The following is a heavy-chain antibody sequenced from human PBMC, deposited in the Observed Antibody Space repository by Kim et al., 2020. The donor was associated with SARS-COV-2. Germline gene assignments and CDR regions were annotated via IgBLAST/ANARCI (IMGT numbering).Heavy chain of an antibody. J-gene: IGHJ4*02. CDR3: ARGGAYSSGWYDY. D-gene: IGHD6-19*01. V-gene: IGHV4-59*09. Sequence: YHPSLKRRVTISVDTSKNQFSLKLSSVTAADTAVYYCARGGAYSSGWYDYWGQGTLVTVSS.